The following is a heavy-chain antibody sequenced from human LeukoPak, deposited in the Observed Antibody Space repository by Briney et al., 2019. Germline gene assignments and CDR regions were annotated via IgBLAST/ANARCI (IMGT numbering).Heavy chain of an antibody. J-gene: IGHJ4*02. V-gene: IGHV3-15*01. CDR1: GFTFSNAW. CDR3: TTDGLGQWLVRY. Sequence: GGSLRLSCAASGFTFSNAWMTWVRQAPGRGLEWVGRIKRKTEGGTTDYAAPVKGRFTISRDDSKNTVYLQMNSLKTEDTAVYYCTTDGLGQWLVRYWGQGTLVIVSS. D-gene: IGHD6-19*01. CDR2: IKRKTEGGTT.